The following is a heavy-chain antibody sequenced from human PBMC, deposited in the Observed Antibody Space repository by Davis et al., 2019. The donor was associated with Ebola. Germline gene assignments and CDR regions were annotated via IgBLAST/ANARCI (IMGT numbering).Heavy chain of an antibody. V-gene: IGHV2-70*04. CDR2: IDWDDDK. CDR3: ARTPGYCSGGSCYSGVFDI. Sequence: SGPTLVKPTQTLTLTCTFSGFSLSTSGMRVSWIRQPPGKALEWLARIDWDDDKFYSTSLKTRLTISKDTSKNQVVLTMTNMDPVDTATYYCARTPGYCSGGSCYSGVFDIWGQGTMVTVSS. D-gene: IGHD2-15*01. CDR1: GFSLSTSGMR. J-gene: IGHJ3*02.